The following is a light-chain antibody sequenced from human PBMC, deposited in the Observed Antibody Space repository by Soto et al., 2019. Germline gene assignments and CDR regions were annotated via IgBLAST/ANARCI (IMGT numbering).Light chain of an antibody. CDR3: QQYASSPT. J-gene: IGKJ5*01. V-gene: IGKV1-5*03. Sequence: DIQMTQSPSTLSGSVGDRVTITCRASQTISSWLAWYQQKPGKAPKLLIYKASTLKSGVPSRFSGSGSGTDFTLTISRLQPEDFAVYYCQQYASSPTFGQGTRLEIK. CDR2: KAS. CDR1: QTISSW.